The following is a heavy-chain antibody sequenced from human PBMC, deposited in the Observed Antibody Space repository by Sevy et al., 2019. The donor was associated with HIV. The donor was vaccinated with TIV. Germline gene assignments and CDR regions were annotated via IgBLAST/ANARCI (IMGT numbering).Heavy chain of an antibody. J-gene: IGHJ4*02. Sequence: SETLSLTCTVSGGSISSSSYYWGWIRQPPGKGLEWIGGIYYSGSTYYNPSLKSRVTISVDTSKNQFSLKLSSVTAADTAVYYCARQTPLPRAMIVVVGHFDYWGRGTLVTVSS. CDR2: IYYSGST. D-gene: IGHD3-22*01. CDR3: ARQTPLPRAMIVVVGHFDY. V-gene: IGHV4-39*01. CDR1: GGSISSSSYY.